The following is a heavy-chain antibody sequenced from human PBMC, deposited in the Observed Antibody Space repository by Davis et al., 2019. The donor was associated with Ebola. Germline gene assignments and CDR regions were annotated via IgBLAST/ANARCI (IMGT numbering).Heavy chain of an antibody. CDR3: AKAAARYYYYGMDV. V-gene: IGHV3-66*01. CDR2: IYSGGST. J-gene: IGHJ6*02. CDR1: GFTVSSNY. Sequence: GESLKISCAASGFTVSSNYMSWVRQAPGKGLEWVSVIYSGGSTYYADSVKGRFTISRDNAKNSLYLQMNSLRAEDTAVYYCAKAAARYYYYGMDVWGQGTTVTVSS. D-gene: IGHD2-2*01.